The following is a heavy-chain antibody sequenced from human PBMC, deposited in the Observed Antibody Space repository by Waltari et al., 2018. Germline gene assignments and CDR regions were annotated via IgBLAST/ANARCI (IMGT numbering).Heavy chain of an antibody. V-gene: IGHV3-7*01. D-gene: IGHD3-22*01. CDR2: IKKDGGEE. J-gene: IGHJ3*02. CDR3: ARDQWFGFDI. Sequence: EVQLVESGGGLVQPGGSMRLACAATGFTLSGYWMGWVRQAPGKGAGGLANIKKDGGEEYYVDSVRGRFTISRDNAKNSLYLQMDRLRPEDTAVYYCARDQWFGFDIWGQGTMVTVSS. CDR1: GFTLSGYW.